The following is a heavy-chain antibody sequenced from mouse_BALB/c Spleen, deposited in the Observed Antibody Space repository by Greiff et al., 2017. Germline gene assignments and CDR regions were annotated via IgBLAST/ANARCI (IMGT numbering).Heavy chain of an antibody. Sequence: VQLKESGPDLVKPGASVKISCKASGYSFTGYYMHWVKQSPGKSLEWIGRVNPNNGGTSFNQKFKGKAILTVDKSSSTAYMQLSSLTSEDSAVYYCARGEYYCGSRPSCYTRDYWGQGTTVTVSS. D-gene: IGHD1-1*01. V-gene: IGHV1-43*01. CDR2: VNPNNGGT. CDR1: GYSFTGYY. CDR3: ARGEYYCGSRPSCYTRDY. J-gene: IGHJ4*01.